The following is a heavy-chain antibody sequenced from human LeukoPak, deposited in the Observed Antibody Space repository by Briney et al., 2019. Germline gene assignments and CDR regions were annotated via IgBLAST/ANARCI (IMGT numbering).Heavy chain of an antibody. CDR1: GFTFSTYG. D-gene: IGHD1-14*01. CDR2: IRGSDGTT. J-gene: IGHJ6*03. Sequence: GGSPRLSCAASGFTFSTYGMSWVRQAPGKGLEWVSDIRGSDGTTFYADSVKGRFTISRDNAKNSLYLQMNSLRAEDTAVYYCARDPARKTYYNYMDVWGKGTTVTVSS. V-gene: IGHV3-23*01. CDR3: ARDPARKTYYNYMDV.